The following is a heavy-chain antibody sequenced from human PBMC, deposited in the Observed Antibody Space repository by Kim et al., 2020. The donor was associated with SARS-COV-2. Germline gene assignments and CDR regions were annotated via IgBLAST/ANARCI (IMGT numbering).Heavy chain of an antibody. J-gene: IGHJ6*01. D-gene: IGHD3-22*01. CDR1: GFTFGDYA. V-gene: IGHV3-49*03. CDR2: IRNKAYSGTT. Sequence: GGSLRLSCTTSGFTFGDYAMTWFRQAPGKGLEWVGFIRNKAYSGTTEYAASVKGRFTISRDDSKGIAYLQMSSLTTEDTALYYCTRDLFDTSYDTSAYY. CDR3: TRDLFDTSYDTSAYY.